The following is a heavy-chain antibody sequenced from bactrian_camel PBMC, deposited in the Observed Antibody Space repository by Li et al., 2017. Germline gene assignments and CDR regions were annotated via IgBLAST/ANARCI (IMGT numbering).Heavy chain of an antibody. J-gene: IGHJ4*01. Sequence: VQLVESGGGLVQPGGSLRLSCAASGFTFNTWTMTWVRQTPGKALEEVSSIDSVGGSKTYAESVKGRFTISRDNAKNTLYLQLNNLKTDDTAMYYCIKGLYNLLRKPLGQGTQVTVS. V-gene: IGHV3S42*01. CDR1: GFTFNTWT. CDR2: IDSVGGSK. D-gene: IGHD5*01.